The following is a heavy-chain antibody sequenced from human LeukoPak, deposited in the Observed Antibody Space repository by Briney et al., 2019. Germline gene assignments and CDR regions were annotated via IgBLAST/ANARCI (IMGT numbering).Heavy chain of an antibody. CDR3: VAGGGDF. CDR2: ITQDAGDT. V-gene: IGHV3-7*01. J-gene: IGHJ4*02. Sequence: GGSLRLSCAAWGLPYRNHWMKWVSQAPGKGLEWLAFITQDAGDTSYVDSVKGRFTISRDNGKNSVYLQMNSLRAEDTALYYCVAGGGDFWGQGTLVTVSS. CDR1: GLPYRNHW. D-gene: IGHD3-16*01.